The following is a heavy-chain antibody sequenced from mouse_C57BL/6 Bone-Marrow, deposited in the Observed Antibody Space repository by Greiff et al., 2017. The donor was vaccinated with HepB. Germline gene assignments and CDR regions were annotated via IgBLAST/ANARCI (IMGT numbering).Heavy chain of an antibody. CDR3: ARGDGSSRYYALDY. Sequence: VQLQQPGAELVKPGASVKLSCKASGFTFTSYGMHWVKQRPGQGLEWIGMIDPNSGGIKYNEKFKSKATLTVDKPSSTAYMQLSSLTSEDSAVYYCARGDGSSRYYALDYWGQGTSVTVSS. V-gene: IGHV1-72*01. D-gene: IGHD1-1*01. CDR1: GFTFTSYG. J-gene: IGHJ4*01. CDR2: IDPNSGGI.